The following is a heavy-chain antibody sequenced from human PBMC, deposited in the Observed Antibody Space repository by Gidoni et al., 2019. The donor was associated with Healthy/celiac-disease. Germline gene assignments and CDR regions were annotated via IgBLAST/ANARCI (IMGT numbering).Heavy chain of an antibody. V-gene: IGHV4-34*01. CDR3: ARGNVLRYFDWLPPSGRDTAMVTPYYYYYGMDV. D-gene: IGHD3-9*01. CDR2: INHSGST. J-gene: IGHJ6*02. CDR1: GGSFSGYY. Sequence: QVQLQQWGAGLLKPSETLSLTCAVYGGSFSGYYWSWIRQPPGKGLEWIGEINHSGSTNYNPSLKSRVTISVDTSKNQFSLKLSSVTAADTAVYYCARGNVLRYFDWLPPSGRDTAMVTPYYYYYGMDVWGQGTTVTVSS.